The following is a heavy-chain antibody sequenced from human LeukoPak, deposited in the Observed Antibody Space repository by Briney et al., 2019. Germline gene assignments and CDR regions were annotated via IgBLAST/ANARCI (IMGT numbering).Heavy chain of an antibody. J-gene: IGHJ6*02. CDR2: ISSSSSYI. CDR1: GFTFSSYS. CDR3: ARDAPHVDYGGSSIVTAKYYGMDV. V-gene: IGHV3-21*01. Sequence: GGSLRLSCAASGFTFSSYSMNWVRQAPGKVLEWVSSISSSSSYIYYADSVKGRFTISRDNAKNSLYLQMNSLRAEDTAVYYCARDAPHVDYGGSSIVTAKYYGMDVWGQGTTVTVSS. D-gene: IGHD2-15*01.